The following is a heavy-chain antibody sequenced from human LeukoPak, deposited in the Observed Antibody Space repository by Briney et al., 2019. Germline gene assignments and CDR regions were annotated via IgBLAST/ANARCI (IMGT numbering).Heavy chain of an antibody. V-gene: IGHV3-7*01. CDR2: IKEDGSEK. CDR1: GFTFSNYW. J-gene: IGHJ4*02. D-gene: IGHD6-13*01. CDR3: ASGRQLGY. Sequence: GGSLSLSCAASGFTFSNYWMSWVRQAPVKGLERVANIKEDGSEKYYVDSVKGRFTISRDNARNSLYLQMNSLRAEDTAVYYCASGRQLGYWGQGTLVTVSS.